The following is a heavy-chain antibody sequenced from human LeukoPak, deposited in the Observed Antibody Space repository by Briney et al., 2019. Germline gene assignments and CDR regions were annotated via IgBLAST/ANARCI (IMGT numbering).Heavy chain of an antibody. Sequence: SETLSLTCTVSGGSISSSSYYWGWIRQPPGEGLGWIGSIYYSGSTYYNPSLKSRVTISVDTSKNQFSLNLTSVTPADTAVYYCARSYAKRWLQTGPFDYWGQGILVTVSS. CDR3: ARSYAKRWLQTGPFDY. CDR1: GGSISSSSYY. D-gene: IGHD5-24*01. CDR2: IYYSGST. J-gene: IGHJ4*02. V-gene: IGHV4-39*07.